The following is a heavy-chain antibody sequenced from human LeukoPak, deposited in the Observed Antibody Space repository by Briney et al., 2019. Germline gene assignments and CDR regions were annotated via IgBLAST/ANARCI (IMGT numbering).Heavy chain of an antibody. J-gene: IGHJ6*04. CDR1: GFTFSSYA. CDR3: ARDWKRVPAALVYYGMDV. CDR2: ISYDGSNK. V-gene: IGHV3-30*04. Sequence: QPGRSLRLSCAASGFTFSSYAMHWVRQAPGKGLEWVAVISYDGSNKYYADSVKGRFTISRDNSKNTLYLQMNSLRAEDTAVYYCARDWKRVPAALVYYGMDVWGKGTTVTVS. D-gene: IGHD2-2*01.